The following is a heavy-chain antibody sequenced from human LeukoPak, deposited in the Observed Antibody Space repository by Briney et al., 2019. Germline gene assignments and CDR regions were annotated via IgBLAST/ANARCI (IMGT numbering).Heavy chain of an antibody. CDR3: ARRMWFGELYYFDY. CDR2: IYYSGST. CDR1: GGSISSSSYY. D-gene: IGHD3-10*01. J-gene: IGHJ4*02. V-gene: IGHV4-39*01. Sequence: KASETLSLTCTVSGGSISSSSYYWGWIRQPPGKGLEWIGSIYYSGSTYYNPSLKRRVTISVDTSKNQFSLKLSSVTAADTAVYYCARRMWFGELYYFDYWGQGTLVTVSS.